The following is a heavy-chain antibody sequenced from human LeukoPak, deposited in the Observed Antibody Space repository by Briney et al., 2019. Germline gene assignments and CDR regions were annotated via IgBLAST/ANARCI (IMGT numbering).Heavy chain of an antibody. CDR3: AREGRGGHNFDY. CDR2: INYSGST. Sequence: SETLSLTCAVSDESFSGYYWNWIRQPPGRCLEWIGEINYSGSTQYHPSLKSRVSMSVDKSKKQVSLKLSSVTVADTAVYYCAREGRGGHNFDYWGQGTLAIVSS. J-gene: IGHJ4*02. V-gene: IGHV4-34*01. CDR1: DESFSGYY. D-gene: IGHD2-15*01.